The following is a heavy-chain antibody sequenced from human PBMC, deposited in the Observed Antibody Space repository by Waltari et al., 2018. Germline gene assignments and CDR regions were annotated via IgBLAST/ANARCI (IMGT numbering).Heavy chain of an antibody. CDR2: IKQDGSEK. CDR3: ARDPYGELYHYYMDV. V-gene: IGHV3-7*01. CDR1: GFTFSSYW. Sequence: EVQLVEYGGGLVQPGGSLRLSCAASGFTFSSYWMSWVRQAPGKGLEWVANIKQDGSEKYYVDSVKGRFTISRDNAKNSLYLQMNSLSAEDTAVYYCARDPYGELYHYYMDVWGKGTTVTVSS. J-gene: IGHJ6*03. D-gene: IGHD3-10*01.